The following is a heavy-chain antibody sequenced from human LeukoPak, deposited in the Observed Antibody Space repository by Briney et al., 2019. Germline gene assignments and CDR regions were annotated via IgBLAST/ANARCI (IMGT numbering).Heavy chain of an antibody. CDR3: ARGVRTAQSSWSNTRVFDY. Sequence: PGGSLRLSCAASGFTFSDYWMNWVRQAPGKGLEWVANIKQDGSEKYHVASVQGRFTISRDNAKKSLYLQMNSLRAEDTAVYYCARGVRTAQSSWSNTRVFDYWGQGVLVTVSS. V-gene: IGHV3-7*05. J-gene: IGHJ4*02. CDR2: IKQDGSEK. D-gene: IGHD3-10*02. CDR1: GFTFSDYW.